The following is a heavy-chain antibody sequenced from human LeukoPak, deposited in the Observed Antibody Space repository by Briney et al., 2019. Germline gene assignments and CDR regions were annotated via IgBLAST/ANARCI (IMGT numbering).Heavy chain of an antibody. D-gene: IGHD3-22*01. CDR2: IRSKAYGGTT. CDR1: GFTFGDYA. CDR3: SRGGMIVVVITSDDAFDM. Sequence: GGSLRLSCTASGFTFGDYAMSWFRQAPGKGLEWVGCIRSKAYGGTTEYAASVKGRFTISRDDSKSIAYLRMNSLKTEDTAVYYCSRGGMIVVVITSDDAFDMWGQGTMVTVSS. J-gene: IGHJ3*02. V-gene: IGHV3-49*03.